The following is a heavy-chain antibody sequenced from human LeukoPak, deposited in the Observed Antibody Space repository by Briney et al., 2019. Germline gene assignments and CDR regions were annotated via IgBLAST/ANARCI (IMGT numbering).Heavy chain of an antibody. V-gene: IGHV3-30*04. CDR3: ARDRTGDLVVPAAVDY. CDR2: ISYDGSNK. J-gene: IGHJ4*02. D-gene: IGHD2-2*01. Sequence: GGSLRLSCAASGFTFSSYAMHWVRQAPGKGLEWVAVISYDGSNKYYADSVKGRFTISRDNSKNTLYLQMNSLRAEDTAVYYCARDRTGDLVVPAAVDYWGQGTLVTVSS. CDR1: GFTFSSYA.